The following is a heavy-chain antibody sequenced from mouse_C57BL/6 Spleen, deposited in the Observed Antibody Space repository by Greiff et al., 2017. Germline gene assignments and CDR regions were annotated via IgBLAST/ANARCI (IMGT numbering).Heavy chain of an antibody. CDR1: GYSITSGYY. Sequence: DVKLVESGPGLVKPSQSLSLTCSVTGYSITSGYYWNWFRQFPGNNLEWMGYISYDGSHNSNPSLKNRISSTRDTSKNQFFLKLNSVTTEDTATDYCASRYYGSSDWYFDVWGTGTTVTVSS. V-gene: IGHV3-6*01. D-gene: IGHD1-1*01. J-gene: IGHJ1*03. CDR3: ASRYYGSSDWYFDV. CDR2: ISYDGSH.